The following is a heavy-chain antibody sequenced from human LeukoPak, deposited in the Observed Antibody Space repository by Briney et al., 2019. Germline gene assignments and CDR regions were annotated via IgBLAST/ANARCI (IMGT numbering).Heavy chain of an antibody. Sequence: PSETLSLTCTVSGGSISSYYWSWIRQPPGKGLEWIGYIYTSGSTNYNSSLKSRVTISVDTSKNQFSLKLSSVTAADTAVYYCARHYYESSGYWGGTKFGDAFDIWGQGTMVTVSS. D-gene: IGHD3-22*01. V-gene: IGHV4-4*09. CDR3: ARHYYESSGYWGGTKFGDAFDI. CDR2: IYTSGST. CDR1: GGSISSYY. J-gene: IGHJ3*02.